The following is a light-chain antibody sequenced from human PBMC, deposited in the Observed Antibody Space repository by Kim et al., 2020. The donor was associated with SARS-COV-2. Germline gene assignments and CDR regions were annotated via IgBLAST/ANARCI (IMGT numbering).Light chain of an antibody. Sequence: SYELTQPPSVSVSPGQTASITCSGDKLGDKYACWYQQKPGQSPVLVIYHDSKRPSGIPERFSGSNSGNTATLTISGTQAMDEADYYCQAWDSSTVVFGGGTQLTVL. V-gene: IGLV3-1*01. CDR2: HDS. CDR1: KLGDKY. CDR3: QAWDSSTVV. J-gene: IGLJ2*01.